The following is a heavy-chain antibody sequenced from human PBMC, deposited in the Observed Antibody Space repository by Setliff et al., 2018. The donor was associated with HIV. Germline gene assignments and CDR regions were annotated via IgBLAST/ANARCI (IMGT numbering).Heavy chain of an antibody. CDR2: INHSGST. Sequence: SETLSLTCAVYNGSFSGYYWSWIRQPPGKGLEWIGEINHSGSTNYNPSLKSRVTISVDTSKNQFSLKLSSVTAADTAVYYCARQPRWLQFPRYFDYWGQGTLVTVSS. V-gene: IGHV4-34*01. J-gene: IGHJ4*02. CDR3: ARQPRWLQFPRYFDY. D-gene: IGHD5-12*01. CDR1: NGSFSGYY.